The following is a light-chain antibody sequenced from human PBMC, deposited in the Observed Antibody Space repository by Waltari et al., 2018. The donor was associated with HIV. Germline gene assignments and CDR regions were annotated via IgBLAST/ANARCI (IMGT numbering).Light chain of an antibody. Sequence: DIQMTQSPSIISASVGDRVTITCRASQSIYQWLAWYQQTPGKAPKVLMYAASTLVEGFPSRFSGSQSGTEFTLTIASLQPDDFATYYCHNYGTSSHPFGQGTKV. CDR3: HNYGTSSHP. CDR2: AAS. J-gene: IGKJ1*01. V-gene: IGKV1-5*03. CDR1: QSIYQW.